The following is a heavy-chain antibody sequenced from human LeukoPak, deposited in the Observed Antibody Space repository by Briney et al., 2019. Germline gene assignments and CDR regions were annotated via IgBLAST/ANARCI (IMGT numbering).Heavy chain of an antibody. D-gene: IGHD6-19*01. CDR3: ARASESGWREFDY. V-gene: IGHV1-18*01. Sequence: ASVKVSCKASAYTFTSYGISWVRQAPGLGLEWMGWISAYNGNTNYAQKFQGRVTMTTDTSTSTAYMELRSLRSDDTAVYYCARASESGWREFDYWGQGTLVTVSS. J-gene: IGHJ4*02. CDR2: ISAYNGNT. CDR1: AYTFTSYG.